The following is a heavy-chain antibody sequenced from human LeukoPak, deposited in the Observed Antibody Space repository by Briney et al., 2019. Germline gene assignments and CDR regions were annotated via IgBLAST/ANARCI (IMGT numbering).Heavy chain of an antibody. J-gene: IGHJ4*02. CDR1: GYTFTGYY. D-gene: IGHD2-2*01. V-gene: IGHV1-2*02. CDR2: INPNSGGT. Sequence: ASVKVSCKASGYTFTGYYIHWVRQAPGQGLEWMGWINPNSGGTNYAQKFQGRVTMTRDTSITTAYMELSRLRSDDTAVYFCARDGYCSSTSCYFPSDYWGQGTLVTVSS. CDR3: ARDGYCSSTSCYFPSDY.